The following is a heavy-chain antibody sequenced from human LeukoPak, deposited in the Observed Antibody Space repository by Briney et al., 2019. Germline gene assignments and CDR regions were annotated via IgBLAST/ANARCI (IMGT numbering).Heavy chain of an antibody. Sequence: PLETLSLTCALSLGSTSTHDLSWIRQPPGKGLEWIWYSYHNKSTNHNTSLKSRVAISIDKSKHKFPLKISSVTAADSAVYYCARGGGYASPIGFWGRGALTSVSS. CDR2: SYHNKST. CDR1: LGSTSTHD. V-gene: IGHV4-59*11. J-gene: IGHJ4*02. CDR3: ARGGGYASPIGF. D-gene: IGHD5-12*01.